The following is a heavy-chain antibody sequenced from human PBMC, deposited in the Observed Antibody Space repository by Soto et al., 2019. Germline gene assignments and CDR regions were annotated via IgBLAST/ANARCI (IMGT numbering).Heavy chain of an antibody. J-gene: IGHJ6*02. D-gene: IGHD2-15*01. CDR2: ISRSSSYI. CDR3: ARGRFSYCSGGSCSRHYYGMDV. V-gene: IGHV3-21*01. Sequence: EVQLVESGGGLVKPGGSLRLSCAASGFTFSSYSMNWVRQAPGKGLEWVSSISRSSSYIYYADSVKGRFTISRDNAKNSLYLQMNSLRAEDTAVYYCARGRFSYCSGGSCSRHYYGMDVWGQGTTVTVSS. CDR1: GFTFSSYS.